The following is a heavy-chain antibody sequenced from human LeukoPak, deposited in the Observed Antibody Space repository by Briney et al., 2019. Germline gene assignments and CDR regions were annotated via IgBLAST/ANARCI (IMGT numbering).Heavy chain of an antibody. V-gene: IGHV1-18*04. CDR1: GYTFTSYY. CDR2: ISAYNGNT. J-gene: IGHJ4*02. CDR3: ARDPSNSYYYDSSGSRSDY. Sequence: GASVKVSCKASGYTFTSYYMHWVRQAPGQGLEWMGWISAYNGNTNYAQKLQGRVTMTTDTSTSTAYMELRSLRSDDTAVYYCARDPSNSYYYDSSGSRSDYWGQGTLVTVSS. D-gene: IGHD3-22*01.